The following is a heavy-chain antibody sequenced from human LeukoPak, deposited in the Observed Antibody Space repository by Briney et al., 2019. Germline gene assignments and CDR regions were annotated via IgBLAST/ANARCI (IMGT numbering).Heavy chain of an antibody. Sequence: PSQTLSLTCTVSGGSISSGDYYWSWIRQPPGKGLEWIGYIYDSGSTYYNSSFKSRLTISVDTSKNQFSLKLSSVTAADTAVYYCARENYGSVPPYYFDYWGQGTLVTVSS. CDR3: ARENYGSVPPYYFDY. CDR1: GGSISSGDYY. CDR2: IYDSGST. V-gene: IGHV4-30-4*01. D-gene: IGHD3-10*01. J-gene: IGHJ4*02.